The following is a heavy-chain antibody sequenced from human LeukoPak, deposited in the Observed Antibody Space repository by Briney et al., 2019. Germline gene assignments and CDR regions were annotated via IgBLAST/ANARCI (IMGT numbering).Heavy chain of an antibody. J-gene: IGHJ2*01. CDR2: IGLSGGSI. V-gene: IGHV3-21*04. Sequence: GGSLRLSCATYRFTFSSYSMNWVRQAPGKGLEWVSSIGLSGGSIFYADSVKGRFSISRDNAKNTLYLQMNSLRADDTAVYYCARLAGSRSPWYRDLWGYGTLVTVSS. CDR1: RFTFSSYS. CDR3: ARLAGSRSPWYRDL. D-gene: IGHD6-19*01.